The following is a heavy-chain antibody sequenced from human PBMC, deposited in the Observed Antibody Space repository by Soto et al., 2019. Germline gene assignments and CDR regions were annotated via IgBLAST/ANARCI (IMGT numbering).Heavy chain of an antibody. J-gene: IGHJ6*02. D-gene: IGHD2-2*01. Sequence: EVQLLESGGGLVQPGGSLRLSCAASGFTFSIYAMKWVRQAPGKGLEWVSLIGESGTPTYYADSVKGRFTISRDNSGNTLFMEMYSLRAADTAVYYCARYIPGVRYYGMDVWGQGTTVTVSS. CDR2: IGESGTPT. CDR1: GFTFSIYA. CDR3: ARYIPGVRYYGMDV. V-gene: IGHV3-23*01.